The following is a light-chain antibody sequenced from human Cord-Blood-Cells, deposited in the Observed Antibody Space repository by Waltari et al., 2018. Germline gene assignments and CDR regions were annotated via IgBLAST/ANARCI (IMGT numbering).Light chain of an antibody. CDR3: CSYAGSSTEV. Sequence: QSAPTQTASLSGCPGPPITISCTGTISDGGSYNLVSWYQQHPGKAPKLLIYAGSKRLSGVYNRFSRSKSRNTASLTISWLQAEYEADYYFCSYAGSSTEVFGTRTKVTVL. CDR2: AGS. J-gene: IGLJ1*01. CDR1: ISDGGSYNL. V-gene: IGLV2-23*01.